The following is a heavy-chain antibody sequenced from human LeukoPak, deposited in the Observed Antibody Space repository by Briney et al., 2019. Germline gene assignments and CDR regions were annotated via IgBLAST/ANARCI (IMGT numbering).Heavy chain of an antibody. CDR1: GFTFSSND. Sequence: PGRSLRLSCAASGFTFSSNDIHWVRQAPGKGLEWVAVISYDGGNKYYADSVKGRFAISRDNSKNTLYLQMNSLRAEDTAVYYCAKGTHYYDSSGYWGAFDIWGQGTMVTVSS. D-gene: IGHD3-22*01. V-gene: IGHV3-30*18. CDR3: AKGTHYYDSSGYWGAFDI. CDR2: ISYDGGNK. J-gene: IGHJ3*02.